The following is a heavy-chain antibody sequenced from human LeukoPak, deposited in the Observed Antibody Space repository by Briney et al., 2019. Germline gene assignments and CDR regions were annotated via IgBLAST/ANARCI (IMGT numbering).Heavy chain of an antibody. CDR3: ARDGRHRYYYDSSGFYGSWFDP. V-gene: IGHV1-18*01. D-gene: IGHD3-22*01. Sequence: GASVKVSCKASGYTFTSYGISWVRQAPGQGLEWMGWISGYNGYTKNAQKLQGRVTMTTDTSTTTAYMELRSLRSDDTAVYYCARDGRHRYYYDSSGFYGSWFDPWGQGTLVTVSS. CDR2: ISGYNGYT. CDR1: GYTFTSYG. J-gene: IGHJ5*02.